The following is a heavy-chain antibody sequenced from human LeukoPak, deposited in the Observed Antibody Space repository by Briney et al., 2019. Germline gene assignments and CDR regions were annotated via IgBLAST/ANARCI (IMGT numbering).Heavy chain of an antibody. V-gene: IGHV4-34*01. Sequence: PSETLSLSCAVSGGSFSAYFWSWIRQPPGKGLEWIGEINHSGSTNYNPSLKSRVTISVDTSKNQFSLKLSSVTAADTAVYYCARRKRSGCSSTTCLLNWFDPWGQATLVTVSS. CDR3: ARRKRSGCSSTTCLLNWFDP. D-gene: IGHD2-2*01. J-gene: IGHJ5*01. CDR2: INHSGST. CDR1: GGSFSAYF.